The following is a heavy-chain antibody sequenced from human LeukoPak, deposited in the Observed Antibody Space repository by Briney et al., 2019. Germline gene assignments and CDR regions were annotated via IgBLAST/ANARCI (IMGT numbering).Heavy chain of an antibody. CDR3: AKDRWARGDQVSTADSVHY. CDR2: ISASGGST. J-gene: IGHJ4*02. V-gene: IGHV3-23*01. D-gene: IGHD5/OR15-5a*01. Sequence: GGSLRLSCAASGFTFSSYAMSWVRQAPGKGLEWVSAISASGGSTYYADSVKGRFTISRDNSKNTLYLQMNNLRAEDTAVYYCAKDRWARGDQVSTADSVHYWGQGTLVTVSS. CDR1: GFTFSSYA.